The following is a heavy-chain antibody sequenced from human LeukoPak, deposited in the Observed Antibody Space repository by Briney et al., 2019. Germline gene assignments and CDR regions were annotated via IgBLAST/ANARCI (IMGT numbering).Heavy chain of an antibody. J-gene: IGHJ3*02. CDR2: ISVYNGHT. CDR1: GYTFTSYG. V-gene: IGHV1-18*01. Sequence: ASVKVSCKASGYTFTSYGISWVRQAPGQGLEWMGWISVYNGHTNYAQKLQDRVTMTTETSTSTAYMELRSLRSDDTAVYYCAKGRRYNSSPDVFDIWGQGTMVTVSS. CDR3: AKGRRYNSSPDVFDI. D-gene: IGHD6-6*01.